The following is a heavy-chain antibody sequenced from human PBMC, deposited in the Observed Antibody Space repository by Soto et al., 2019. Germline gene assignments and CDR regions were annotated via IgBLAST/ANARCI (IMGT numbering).Heavy chain of an antibody. CDR2: ISGSGDST. CDR3: AKDRDIAAHSSGSHNFAY. Sequence: EVQMLESGGGLVQPGGSLRLSCASSGFIFNNYPMNWVRQAPGRGLEWVATISGSGDSTYYADSVKGRFTISRDNSKNTLVVQMNNLRADDTATYFCAKDRDIAAHSSGSHNFAYWGQGTVVTVSS. J-gene: IGHJ4*02. D-gene: IGHD6-13*01. CDR1: GFIFNNYP. V-gene: IGHV3-23*01.